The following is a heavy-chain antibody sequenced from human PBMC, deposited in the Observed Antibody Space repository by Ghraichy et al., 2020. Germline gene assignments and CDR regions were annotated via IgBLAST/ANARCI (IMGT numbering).Heavy chain of an antibody. J-gene: IGHJ4*02. D-gene: IGHD3-22*01. CDR3: ARGDYYYDSSGHGYYFDY. Sequence: GGSLRLSCAASGFTFSSYDMHWVRQATGKGLEWVSAIGTAGDTYYPGSVMGRFTISRENAKNSLYLQMNSLRAGDTAVYYCARGDYYYDSSGHGYYFDYWGQGTLVTVSS. V-gene: IGHV3-13*01. CDR1: GFTFSSYD. CDR2: IGTAGDT.